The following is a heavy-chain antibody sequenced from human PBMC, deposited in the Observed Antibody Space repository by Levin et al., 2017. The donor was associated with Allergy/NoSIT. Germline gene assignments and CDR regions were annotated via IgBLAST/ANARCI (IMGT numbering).Heavy chain of an antibody. CDR1: GFTFTSYA. J-gene: IGHJ4*02. D-gene: IGHD1-1*01. CDR2: ISIGGGST. Sequence: GESLKISCAASGFTFTSYAMSWVRQAPGKGLEWVSTISIGGGSTYYSDSVKGRFTISRDNSKNTLYLQMNSLRAEDTALYYCTKYVPTGATSPRYFDYWGQGTLVTVSS. CDR3: TKYVPTGATSPRYFDY. V-gene: IGHV3-23*01.